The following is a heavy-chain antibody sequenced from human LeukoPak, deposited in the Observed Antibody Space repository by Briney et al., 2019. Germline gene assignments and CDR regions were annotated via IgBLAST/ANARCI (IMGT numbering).Heavy chain of an antibody. D-gene: IGHD1-14*01. V-gene: IGHV3-74*01. J-gene: IGHJ4*02. Sequence: PGGSLRLSCAASGFTFSSYWMHWVRQAPGKGLVWVSRISTDGSSTKYADFVKGRFTISRDNAKDTLYLQMNSLRGDDTAVYYCARGEPDLFYRVWGQGTLVTVSS. CDR2: ISTDGSST. CDR3: ARGEPDLFYRV. CDR1: GFTFSSYW.